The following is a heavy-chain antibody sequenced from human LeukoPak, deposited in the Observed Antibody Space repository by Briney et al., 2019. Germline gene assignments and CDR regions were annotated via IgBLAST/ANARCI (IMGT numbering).Heavy chain of an antibody. Sequence: SQTLSLTCTVSGGSINSGSYSWTWIRQPAGRGLEWIGRIHISGSTDYTPSLKSRVTISVDTSKNQFSLKLSSVTAADTAVYYCARADRSGYFGNVVAFDIWGQGTMVTVSS. J-gene: IGHJ3*02. D-gene: IGHD3-22*01. CDR3: ARADRSGYFGNVVAFDI. CDR2: IHISGST. CDR1: GGSINSGSYS. V-gene: IGHV4-61*02.